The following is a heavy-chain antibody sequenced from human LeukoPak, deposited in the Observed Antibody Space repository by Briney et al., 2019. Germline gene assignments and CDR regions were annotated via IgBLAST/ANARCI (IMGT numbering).Heavy chain of an antibody. Sequence: GRSLRLSCAAPGFTFYDYAMHWVRQAPGKGLEWVSGISWNSGYIGYADSVKGRFTISRDNAKNSLYLQMNSLRAEDTALYYCAKDISYGSSGQRYLDYWGQGTLVTVSS. J-gene: IGHJ4*02. V-gene: IGHV3-9*01. CDR1: GFTFYDYA. CDR2: ISWNSGYI. D-gene: IGHD2-2*01. CDR3: AKDISYGSSGQRYLDY.